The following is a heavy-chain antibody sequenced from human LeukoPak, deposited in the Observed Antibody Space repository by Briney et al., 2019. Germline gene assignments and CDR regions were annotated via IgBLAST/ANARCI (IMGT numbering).Heavy chain of an antibody. Sequence: PGGSLRLSCAASGFTFSSYGMHWVRQAPGKGLEWVAFIRYDGSNKYYADSVKGRFTISRDNPKNTLYLQMNSLRAEDTAVYYCAKDGGSGSKYFDYWGQGTLVTVSS. CDR3: AKDGGSGSKYFDY. V-gene: IGHV3-30*02. D-gene: IGHD3-10*01. J-gene: IGHJ4*02. CDR1: GFTFSSYG. CDR2: IRYDGSNK.